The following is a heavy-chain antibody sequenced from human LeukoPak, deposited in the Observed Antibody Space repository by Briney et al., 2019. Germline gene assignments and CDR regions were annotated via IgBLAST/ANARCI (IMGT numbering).Heavy chain of an antibody. CDR1: GFTFGDYA. J-gene: IGHJ4*02. CDR2: IRSKPYGGTT. D-gene: IGHD3-16*01. CDR3: SRQNVGVLGDPFDF. Sequence: GGSLRLSCTASGFTFGDYALNWVRQAPGKGLEWVSLIRSKPYGGTTEYAASVKGRFTISRDDSKSIAYLQMNSLKTEDTAVYYCSRQNVGVLGDPFDFWGQGSLVTVSS. V-gene: IGHV3-49*04.